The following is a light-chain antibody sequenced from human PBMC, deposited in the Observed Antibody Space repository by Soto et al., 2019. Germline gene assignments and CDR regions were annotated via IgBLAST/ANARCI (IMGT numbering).Light chain of an antibody. J-gene: IGLJ3*02. CDR2: EVS. V-gene: IGLV2-14*01. CDR3: SSYTSSSTWV. CDR1: SSDVGGYNY. Sequence: QSVLTQPASVSGSPGQSITISCTGTSSDVGGYNYVSWYQQHTGKAPKLMIYEVSNRPSGASNRFSGSKSGNTASLTISGLQAEDEADYYCSSYTSSSTWVFGGGTKLTVL.